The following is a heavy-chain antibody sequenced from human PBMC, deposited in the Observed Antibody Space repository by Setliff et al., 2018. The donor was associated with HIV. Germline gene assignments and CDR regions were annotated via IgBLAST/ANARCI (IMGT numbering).Heavy chain of an antibody. CDR3: AKVEQDNSAWYAPMSDPFDI. Sequence: PGGSLRLSCAASGFTFSSYAMSWVRQAPGKGLQLVSAMSGSGANAYYAYSVKGRFTVSRDNSKNTLYLHMNILSAEDTAVYHCAKVEQDNSAWYAPMSDPFDIWGQGTMVTVSS. D-gene: IGHD6-19*01. CDR1: GFTFSSYA. V-gene: IGHV3-23*01. CDR2: MSGSGANA. J-gene: IGHJ3*02.